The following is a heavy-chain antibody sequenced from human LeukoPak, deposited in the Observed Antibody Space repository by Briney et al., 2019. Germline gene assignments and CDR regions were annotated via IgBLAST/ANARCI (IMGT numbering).Heavy chain of an antibody. D-gene: IGHD2/OR15-2a*01. J-gene: IGHJ4*02. Sequence: PGGSLRLSCAASGFTFSNYAMNWVRQVPGKGLVWVSHINSDGSWTSYADSVKGRFTISKDNAKNTVYLQMNSLRAEDTAVYYCVSFYETYWGRGTLVTVSS. CDR2: INSDGSWT. CDR1: GFTFSNYA. CDR3: VSFYETY. V-gene: IGHV3-74*01.